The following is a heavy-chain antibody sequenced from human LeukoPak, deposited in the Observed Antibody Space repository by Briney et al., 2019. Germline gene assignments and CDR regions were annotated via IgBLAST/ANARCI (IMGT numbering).Heavy chain of an antibody. CDR2: INPRGGST. V-gene: IGHV1-46*01. D-gene: IGHD6-6*01. CDR3: ARGRYSSSSRLMSWFAP. CDR1: GYTFTSYY. J-gene: IGHJ5*02. Sequence: ASVKVSCKASGYTFTSYYMHWVRQAPGQGLEWMGIINPRGGSTSYAQKFQGRVTMTRDTSTSTVYMELSSRRSEDTAVYYCARGRYSSSSRLMSWFAPWGQGTLVTVSS.